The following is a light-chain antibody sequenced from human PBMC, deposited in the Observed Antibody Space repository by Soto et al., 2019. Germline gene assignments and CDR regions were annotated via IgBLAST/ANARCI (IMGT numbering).Light chain of an antibody. V-gene: IGKV3-20*01. CDR2: RAS. J-gene: IGKJ4*01. CDR3: QQYGSSPLT. CDR1: QGVSSY. Sequence: EIVLTQSPATLSLSPGERATLSCRVSQGVSSYLAWYQQKPGQTPKVLIYRASTRASGIPDRFSGSGSGTDFTLTISRLEAEDFAVYYCQQYGSSPLTFGGGTKVDIK.